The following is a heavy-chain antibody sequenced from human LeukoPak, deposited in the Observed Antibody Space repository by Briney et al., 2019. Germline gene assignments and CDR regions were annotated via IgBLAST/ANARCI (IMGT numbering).Heavy chain of an antibody. Sequence: GGSLRLSCAASGFTFSDYYMSWIRQAPGKGLEWASYISSSGSTIYYADSVKGRFTISRDNAKNSLYLQMNSLRAEDTAVYYCARDFKYYYDSSGYIWGQGTLVTVSS. CDR1: GFTFSDYY. CDR3: ARDFKYYYDSSGYI. V-gene: IGHV3-11*04. J-gene: IGHJ4*02. D-gene: IGHD3-22*01. CDR2: ISSSGSTI.